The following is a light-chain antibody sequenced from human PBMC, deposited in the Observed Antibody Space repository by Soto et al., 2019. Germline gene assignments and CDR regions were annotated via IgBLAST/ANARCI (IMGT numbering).Light chain of an antibody. Sequence: DIQMTQSPSSLSASVGDRVTITCRARQSISSYLNWYQQKPGKAPKLLIYAASSLQSGVPSRFSGSESGTDFTLTISSLQPEDFVTYYCQQSYSCPLTFGGGTKVESK. CDR1: QSISSY. CDR3: QQSYSCPLT. J-gene: IGKJ4*01. V-gene: IGKV1-39*01. CDR2: AAS.